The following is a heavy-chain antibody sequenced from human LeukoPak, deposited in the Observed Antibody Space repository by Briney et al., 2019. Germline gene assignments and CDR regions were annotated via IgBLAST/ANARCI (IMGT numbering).Heavy chain of an antibody. CDR1: GFTFRNSA. V-gene: IGHV3-23*01. CDR2: ISNSGDRP. CDR3: AKKGQADDNGKPD. D-gene: IGHD1-1*01. Sequence: PGGSLRLSCAASGFTFRNSAMSWVRQAPGKGLEWVSTISNSGDRPLYPDSVWGRFSISRDNSKNTLYLQMNNLRADDTAVYYCAKKGQADDNGKPDWGQGTLVTVSS. J-gene: IGHJ4*02.